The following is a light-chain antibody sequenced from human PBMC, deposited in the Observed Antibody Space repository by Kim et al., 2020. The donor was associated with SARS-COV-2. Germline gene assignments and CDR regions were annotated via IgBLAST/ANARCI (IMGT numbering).Light chain of an antibody. CDR2: GAS. Sequence: GDRVTITCRASQDISSRLAWYQQRPGMVPKLLIDGASKLQSGVPSRFSGSGSGTDFTLTIWSLQPEDFATYFCQQASSFPWTFGQGTKVEVK. CDR1: QDISSR. V-gene: IGKV1-12*01. CDR3: QQASSFPWT. J-gene: IGKJ1*01.